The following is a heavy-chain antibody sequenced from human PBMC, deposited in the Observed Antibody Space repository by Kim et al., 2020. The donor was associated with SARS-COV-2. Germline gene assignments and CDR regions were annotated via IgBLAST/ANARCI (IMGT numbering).Heavy chain of an antibody. Sequence: SETLSLTCTVSGGSISSSSYYWGWIRQPPGKGLEWIGSIYYSGSTYYNPSLKSRVTISVDTSKNQFSLKLSSVTAADTAVYYCARHTIPGYCSSTSCPSYYGMDVWGQGTTVTVSS. CDR3: ARHTIPGYCSSTSCPSYYGMDV. CDR1: GGSISSSSYY. V-gene: IGHV4-39*01. D-gene: IGHD2-2*03. CDR2: IYYSGST. J-gene: IGHJ6*02.